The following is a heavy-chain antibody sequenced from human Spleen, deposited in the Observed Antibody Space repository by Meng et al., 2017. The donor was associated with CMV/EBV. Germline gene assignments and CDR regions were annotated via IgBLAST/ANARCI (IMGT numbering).Heavy chain of an antibody. CDR2: ISYGGST. Sequence: GSLRLSCTVSGASISHNTYFWDWIRQPPGKGLEWIGSISYGGSTYYNSPLKSRVTILVDTSKNQFSLKLSSVTAADTAVYYCARDSVIGGRSPGGMDVWGQGTTVTVSS. V-gene: IGHV4-39*07. CDR3: ARDSVIGGRSPGGMDV. CDR1: GASISHNTYF. J-gene: IGHJ6*02. D-gene: IGHD2-15*01.